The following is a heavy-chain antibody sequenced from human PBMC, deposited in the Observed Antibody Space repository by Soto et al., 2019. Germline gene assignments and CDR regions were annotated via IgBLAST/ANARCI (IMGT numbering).Heavy chain of an antibody. V-gene: IGHV1-8*01. CDR2: MNPNSGNT. J-gene: IGHJ4*02. CDR1: GYTFTSYD. Sequence: ASVKVSCKASGYTFTSYDINWVRQATGQGLEWMGWMNPNSGNTGYAQKFQGRVTMTRNTSISTAYMELSSLRSEDTAVYYCARRPYSGSIPEHRFDYWGQGTLVTVSS. D-gene: IGHD6-6*01. CDR3: ARRPYSGSIPEHRFDY.